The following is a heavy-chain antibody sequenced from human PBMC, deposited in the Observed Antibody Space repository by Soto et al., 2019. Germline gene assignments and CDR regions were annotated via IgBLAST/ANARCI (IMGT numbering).Heavy chain of an antibody. CDR2: MNPNSGNT. J-gene: IGHJ6*02. CDR3: ATNLYHDYYYYDMDV. Sequence: ASVKVSCKASGYTFTSYDINWVRQATGQGLEWMGWMNPNSGNTGYAQKFQGRVTMTRNTSISTAYMELSSLKASDTAIYYCATNLYHDYYYYDMDVWGQGTTVTVSS. V-gene: IGHV1-8*01. CDR1: GYTFTSYD. D-gene: IGHD2-2*01.